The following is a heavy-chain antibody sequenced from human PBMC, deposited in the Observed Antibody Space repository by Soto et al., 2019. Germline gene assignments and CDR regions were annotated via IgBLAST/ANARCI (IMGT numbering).Heavy chain of an antibody. CDR2: ISWNSGSI. Sequence: EVQLVESGGGLVQPGRSLRLSCAASGFTFDDYAMHWVRQAPGKGLEWVSGISWNSGSIGYADSVKGRFTISRDNAKNSLYQQMNSLKAEDTALYYCAKDVWGYYDSSGSFDYWGQGTLVTVAS. D-gene: IGHD3-22*01. CDR3: AKDVWGYYDSSGSFDY. V-gene: IGHV3-9*01. CDR1: GFTFDDYA. J-gene: IGHJ4*02.